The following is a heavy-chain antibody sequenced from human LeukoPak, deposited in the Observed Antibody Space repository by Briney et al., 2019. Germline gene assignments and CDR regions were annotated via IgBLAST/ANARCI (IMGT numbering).Heavy chain of an antibody. CDR1: GYTFTSYY. CDR2: INPSGGST. J-gene: IGHJ6*02. D-gene: IGHD5-18*01. V-gene: IGHV1-46*01. CDR3: ATRYTYSYGPNSYYYGMDV. Sequence: ASVKVSCKASGYTFTSYYMHWVRQAPGQGLEWMGIINPSGGSTSYAQKFQGRVTMTRDTSTSTVYMELSSLRSEDTAVYYCATRYTYSYGPNSYYYGMDVWGQGTTVTVSS.